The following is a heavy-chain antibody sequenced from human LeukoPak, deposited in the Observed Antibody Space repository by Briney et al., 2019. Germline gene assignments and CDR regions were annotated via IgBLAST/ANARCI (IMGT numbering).Heavy chain of an antibody. D-gene: IGHD5-12*01. J-gene: IGHJ4*02. CDR2: IRSKANSYAT. CDR1: GFTFSGSA. Sequence: GGSLRLSCAASGFTFSGSAMHWVRQASGKGLEWVGRIRSKANSYATAYAASVKGRFTISREDSKNTAYLQMNSLKTEDTAVYYCMSDGPEWLRFRVGRDYWGQGTLVTVSS. CDR3: MSDGPEWLRFRVGRDY. V-gene: IGHV3-73*01.